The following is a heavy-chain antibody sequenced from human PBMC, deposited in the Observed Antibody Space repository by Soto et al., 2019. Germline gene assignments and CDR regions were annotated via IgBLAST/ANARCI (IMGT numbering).Heavy chain of an antibody. Sequence: GGSLRLSCAASGFTFSSYSMNWVRQAPGKGLEWVSSISSSSSYIYYADSVKGRFTISRDNAKNSLYLQMNSLRAEDTAVYYCARDPEQWLDAFDIWGQGTMVTVS. V-gene: IGHV3-21*01. CDR3: ARDPEQWLDAFDI. CDR1: GFTFSSYS. CDR2: ISSSSSYI. D-gene: IGHD6-19*01. J-gene: IGHJ3*02.